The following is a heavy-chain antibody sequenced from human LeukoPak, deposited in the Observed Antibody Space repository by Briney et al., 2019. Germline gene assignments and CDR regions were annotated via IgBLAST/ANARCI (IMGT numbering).Heavy chain of an antibody. D-gene: IGHD6-6*01. V-gene: IGHV3-30*02. Sequence: GGSLRLSCAASGFTFSSYGMHWVRQAPGKGLEWVAFIQYDGSNNYYADSVRGRFTVSRDNSKGTLYLQMNSLRAEDTAVYYCARDPLGGGIAARPFDYWGQGTLVTVSS. CDR2: IQYDGSNN. J-gene: IGHJ4*02. CDR1: GFTFSSYG. CDR3: ARDPLGGGIAARPFDY.